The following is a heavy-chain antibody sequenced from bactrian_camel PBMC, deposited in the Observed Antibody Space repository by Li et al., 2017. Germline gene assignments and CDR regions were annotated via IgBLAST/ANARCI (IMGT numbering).Heavy chain of an antibody. V-gene: IGHV3S40*01. D-gene: IGHD6*01. Sequence: VQLVESGGDLVRPGGSLRLSCAASGITFDSYYITWARQGPGKGLEWVSGIASGGGTTYYGESVKGRFTISRDNAKNTVYLQMNSLKPEDTAVYYLVTDYYGSWSGGTQVTVS. CDR2: IASGGGTT. CDR1: GITFDSYY. J-gene: IGHJ4*01.